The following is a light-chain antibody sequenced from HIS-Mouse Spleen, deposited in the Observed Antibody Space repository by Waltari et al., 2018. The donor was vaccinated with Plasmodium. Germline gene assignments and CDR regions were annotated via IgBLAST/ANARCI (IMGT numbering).Light chain of an antibody. CDR1: QSVSSY. Sequence: EIVLTQSPATLSLSPGERATLSCRASQSVSSYLAWYQQKPGQAPRLLIDDATIRATGITARFIGSGSGTDFTFTISSLEPEDFAVYYCQQRSNWPRVLTFGGGTKVEIK. J-gene: IGKJ4*01. CDR2: DAT. V-gene: IGKV3-11*01. CDR3: QQRSNWPRVLT.